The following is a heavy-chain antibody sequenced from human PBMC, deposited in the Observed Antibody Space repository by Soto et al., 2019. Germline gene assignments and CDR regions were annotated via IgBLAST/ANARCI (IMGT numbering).Heavy chain of an antibody. J-gene: IGHJ4*02. V-gene: IGHV3-23*01. Sequence: PGGSLRLSCAAPGFNFSNYAMSWVRQAPGKGLEWVSGFSGSDGSTYYADSVKGRFTISRDESKNTLYLQMNSLRAEDTAVYYCAKHRGTGLFYFENWGQGTLVTVS. CDR1: GFNFSNYA. CDR2: FSGSDGST. D-gene: IGHD2-8*02. CDR3: AKHRGTGLFYFEN.